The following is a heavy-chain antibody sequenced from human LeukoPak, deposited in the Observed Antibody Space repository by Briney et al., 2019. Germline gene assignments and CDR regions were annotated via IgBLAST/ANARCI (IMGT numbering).Heavy chain of an antibody. Sequence: ASVKVSCKASGYTFTSYAMHWVRQAPGQRLEWMGWINAGNGNTKYSQKFQGRVTITADESTSTAYMELSSLRSEDTAVYYCARKKYYDILTGRYYYYYYGMDVWGQGTTVTVSS. CDR3: ARKKYYDILTGRYYYYYYGMDV. V-gene: IGHV1-3*01. J-gene: IGHJ6*02. CDR2: INAGNGNT. D-gene: IGHD3-9*01. CDR1: GYTFTSYA.